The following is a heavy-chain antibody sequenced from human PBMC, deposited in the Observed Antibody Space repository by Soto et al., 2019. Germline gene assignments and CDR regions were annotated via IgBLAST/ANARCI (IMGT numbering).Heavy chain of an antibody. Sequence: PWQTLSLTCAISGDSVSSNSAAWNWIRQCPSRGLEWLGRTYYRCKWYNDYAVYVKSRITSNPDTSKTQTSLHLNSVPPEDTAVYSSASCPAISGAFSAHFDHWGLGTLVTVSS. CDR1: GDSVSSNSAA. D-gene: IGHD2-2*02. V-gene: IGHV6-1*01. CDR3: ASCPAISGAFSAHFDH. J-gene: IGHJ4*02. CDR2: TYYRCKWYN.